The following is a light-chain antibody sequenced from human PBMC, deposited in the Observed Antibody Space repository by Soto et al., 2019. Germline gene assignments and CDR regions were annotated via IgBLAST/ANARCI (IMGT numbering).Light chain of an antibody. J-gene: IGKJ3*01. V-gene: IGKV3-20*01. Sequence: EIVLTQSPGTLSLSPGERATLSCRASQSVSSSYLAWYQQKPGQAPRLLIYGASSRATGIPDRFSGSGSGTDCTLTISRLEPEDFAVYYCQQYGNSPVFTFGPGTKVDIK. CDR3: QQYGNSPVFT. CDR1: QSVSSSY. CDR2: GAS.